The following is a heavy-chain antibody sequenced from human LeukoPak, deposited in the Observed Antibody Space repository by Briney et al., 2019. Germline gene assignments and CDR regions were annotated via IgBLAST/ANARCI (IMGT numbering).Heavy chain of an antibody. V-gene: IGHV4-4*07. CDR3: ARVRPYDFWSGGAGNWFDP. D-gene: IGHD3-3*01. Sequence: SETLSLTCTVSGGSISSYYWSWIRQPAGKGLEWIGRIYTSGSTNYNPSLKSRVTMSVDTSKNQFSLKLSSVTAADTAVYYCARVRPYDFWSGGAGNWFDPWGQGTLVTVSS. CDR1: GGSISSYY. CDR2: IYTSGST. J-gene: IGHJ5*02.